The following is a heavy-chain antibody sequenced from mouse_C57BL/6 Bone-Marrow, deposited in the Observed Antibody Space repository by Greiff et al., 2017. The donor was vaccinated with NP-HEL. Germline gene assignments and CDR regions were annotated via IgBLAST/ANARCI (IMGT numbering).Heavy chain of an antibody. CDR2: IHPNSGST. D-gene: IGHD2-1*01. CDR1: GYTFTSYW. Sequence: QVHVKQPGAELVKPGASVKLSCKASGYTFTSYWMHWVKQRPGQGLEWIGMIHPNSGSTNYNEKFKSKATLTVDKSSSTAYMQLSSLTSEDSAVYYCAKGNYPLYAMDYGGQGTSVTVSS. J-gene: IGHJ4*01. V-gene: IGHV1-64*01. CDR3: AKGNYPLYAMDY.